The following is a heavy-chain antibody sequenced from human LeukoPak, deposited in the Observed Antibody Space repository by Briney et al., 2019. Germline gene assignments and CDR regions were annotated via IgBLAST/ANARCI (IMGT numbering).Heavy chain of an antibody. V-gene: IGHV4-39*01. CDR2: INYSGGT. J-gene: IGHJ4*02. CDR3: GRQGLWLSGRRWGVDY. D-gene: IGHD5-18*01. Sequence: PSETLSLTCTVSGGSFSSSSYYWAWIRQPPGKGLEWIGSINYSGGTYYNPSLKSRVIITVDTSKNQFSLKLSSVTAADTAVYYCGRQGLWLSGRRWGVDYWCQGTLVTVSS. CDR1: GGSFSSSSYY.